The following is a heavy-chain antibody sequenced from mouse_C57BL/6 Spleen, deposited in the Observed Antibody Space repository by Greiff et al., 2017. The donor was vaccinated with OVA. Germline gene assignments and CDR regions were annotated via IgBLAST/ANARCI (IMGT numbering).Heavy chain of an antibody. D-gene: IGHD2-4*01. CDR2: ISYDGSN. CDR1: GYSITSGYY. Sequence: EVKLQESGPGLVKPSQSLSLTCSVTGYSITSGYYWNWIRQFPGNKLEWMGYISYDGSNNYNPSLKNRISITRDTSKNQFFLKLNSVTTEDTATYYCARATLYDYLFAYWGQGTLVTVSA. J-gene: IGHJ3*01. V-gene: IGHV3-6*01. CDR3: ARATLYDYLFAY.